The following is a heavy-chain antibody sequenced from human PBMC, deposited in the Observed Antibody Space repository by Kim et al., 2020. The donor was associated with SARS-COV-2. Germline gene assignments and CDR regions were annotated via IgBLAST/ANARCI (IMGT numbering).Heavy chain of an antibody. D-gene: IGHD3-9*01. J-gene: IGHJ4*02. Sequence: ADSVKGRFTISRDNSKNTLYLQMNSLRAEDTAVYYCARGSYFDWLLLFDYWGQGTLVTVSS. V-gene: IGHV3-33*01. CDR3: ARGSYFDWLLLFDY.